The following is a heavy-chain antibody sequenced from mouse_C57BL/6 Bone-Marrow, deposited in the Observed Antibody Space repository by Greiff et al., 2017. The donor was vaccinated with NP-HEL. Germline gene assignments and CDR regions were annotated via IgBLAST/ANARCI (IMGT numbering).Heavy chain of an antibody. CDR1: GYTFTDYN. D-gene: IGHD1-1*01. CDR3: AREYYYGPYWYFDV. J-gene: IGHJ1*03. V-gene: IGHV1-18*01. Sequence: EVQLQQSGPELVKPGASVKIPCKASGYTFTDYNMDWVKQSHGKSLEWIGDINPNNGGTIYNQKFKGKATLTVDKSSSTAYMELRSLTSEDTAVYYCAREYYYGPYWYFDVWGTGTTVTVSS. CDR2: INPNNGGT.